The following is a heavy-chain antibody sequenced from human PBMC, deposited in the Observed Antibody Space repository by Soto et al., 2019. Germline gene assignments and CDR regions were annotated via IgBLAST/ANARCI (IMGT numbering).Heavy chain of an antibody. CDR2: MCYSGST. Sequence: SETLSLTCSVSGGSISNYCWNWIRQPPGKGPEWFGYMCYSGSTNYNPSLKSRVTISVDTSNNQFSLKLSSVTAADTAVYYCARGINAAAPGTLAYWGQGTLVTVSS. J-gene: IGHJ4*02. CDR3: ARGINAAAPGTLAY. V-gene: IGHV4-59*01. D-gene: IGHD6-13*01. CDR1: GGSISNYC.